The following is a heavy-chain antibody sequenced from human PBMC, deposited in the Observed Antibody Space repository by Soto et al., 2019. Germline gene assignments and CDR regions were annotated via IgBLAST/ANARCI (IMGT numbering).Heavy chain of an antibody. J-gene: IGHJ4*02. CDR2: ISSSGSTI. CDR3: ARVQGIVVVIGATTAPYFDY. CDR1: GFTFSDYY. D-gene: IGHD2-21*01. V-gene: IGHV3-11*01. Sequence: AGGSLRLSCAASGFTFSDYYMSWIRQAPGKGLEWVSYISSSGSTIYYADSVKGRFTISRDNAKNSLYLQMNSLRAEDTAVYYCARVQGIVVVIGATTAPYFDYWGQGTLVTVSS.